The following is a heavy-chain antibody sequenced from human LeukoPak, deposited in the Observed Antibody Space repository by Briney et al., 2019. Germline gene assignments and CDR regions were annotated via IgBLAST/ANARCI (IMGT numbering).Heavy chain of an antibody. CDR2: FDPEDGET. J-gene: IGHJ4*02. CDR1: GYTLTELF. Sequence: ASVKVSCKVSGYTLTELFMHWVRQAPGKGLEWMGGFDPEDGETIYAQKFQGRVTITADESTSTAYMELSSLRSEDTAVYYCASLVGATREKNDYWGQGTLVTVSS. V-gene: IGHV1-24*01. D-gene: IGHD1-26*01. CDR3: ASLVGATREKNDY.